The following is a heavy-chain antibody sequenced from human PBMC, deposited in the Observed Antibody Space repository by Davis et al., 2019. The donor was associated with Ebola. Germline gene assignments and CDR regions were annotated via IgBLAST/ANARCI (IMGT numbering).Heavy chain of an antibody. D-gene: IGHD6-6*01. CDR3: ARLGYSSSSHTYDY. V-gene: IGHV5-51*01. CDR2: IYPGYSDT. Sequence: GESLKTPCKGSGYSFTSYCIGSVRQMPGKGLAWMGIIYPGYSDTRYSPSFQGQVTISADKSISTAYLQWSSLKASDTAMYYCARLGYSSSSHTYDYWGQGTLVTVSS. J-gene: IGHJ4*02. CDR1: GYSFTSYC.